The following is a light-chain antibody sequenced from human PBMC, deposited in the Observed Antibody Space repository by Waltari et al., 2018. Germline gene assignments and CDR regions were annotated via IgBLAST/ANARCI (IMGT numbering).Light chain of an antibody. CDR2: INSDGSH. Sequence: QLVLTQSPSASASLGASVKLTCTLDSGHSTNVIAWLQQQPEKGPRYLMKINSDGSHVKGDGIPVRFSGSGSGAERYLTISSRQSEDEADYYCQTGGHGTWVFGGGTKLTVL. CDR3: QTGGHGTWV. CDR1: SGHSTNV. V-gene: IGLV4-69*01. J-gene: IGLJ3*02.